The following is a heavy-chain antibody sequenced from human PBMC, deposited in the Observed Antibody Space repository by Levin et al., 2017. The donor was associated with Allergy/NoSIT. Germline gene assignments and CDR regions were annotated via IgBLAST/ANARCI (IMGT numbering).Heavy chain of an antibody. J-gene: IGHJ4*02. V-gene: IGHV3-30*18. CDR2: ITSNGNNI. CDR1: GFTFSTYG. Sequence: GESLKISCTASGFTFSTYGMHWARQAPGKGLDWVALITSNGNNIYYADSVKGRFTISRDNYKNTLFLQMNSLRAEDTAVYYCAKAAVADWGQGTLVTVSS. CDR3: AKAAVAD.